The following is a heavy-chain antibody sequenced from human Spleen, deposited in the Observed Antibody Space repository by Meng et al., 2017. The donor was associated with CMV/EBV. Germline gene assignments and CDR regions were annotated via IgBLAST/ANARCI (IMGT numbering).Heavy chain of an antibody. D-gene: IGHD3-16*01. CDR2: ISSTSSYI. V-gene: IGHV3-21*01. CDR3: AKSWDGLDV. CDR1: GFTFSSYA. Sequence: GGSLRLSCAASGFTFSSYAVSWVRQAPGKGLEWVSSISSTSSYIYYADSVKGRFTISRDNARNSLYLQMNSLRAEDTAVYYCAKSWDGLDVWGQGTTVTVSS. J-gene: IGHJ6*02.